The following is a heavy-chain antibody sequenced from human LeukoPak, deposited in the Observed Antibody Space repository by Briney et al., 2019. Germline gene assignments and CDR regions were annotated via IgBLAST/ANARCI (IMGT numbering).Heavy chain of an antibody. Sequence: GGSLRLSCAASGSTFSHAWMSWVRQAPGKGLEWVGRIKSQTDGGTTDYAAPVKGRFTISRDDSKNTLHLQMNSLKTEDTAVYYCTTDPYITGTTYWGQGTLVTVSS. D-gene: IGHD1-20*01. CDR3: TTDPYITGTTY. CDR2: IKSQTDGGTT. CDR1: GSTFSHAW. V-gene: IGHV3-15*01. J-gene: IGHJ4*02.